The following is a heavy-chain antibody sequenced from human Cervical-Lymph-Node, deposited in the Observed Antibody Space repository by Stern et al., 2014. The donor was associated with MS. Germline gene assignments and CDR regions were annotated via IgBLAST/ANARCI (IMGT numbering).Heavy chain of an antibody. CDR3: VRDRGLVGTTTGDY. V-gene: IGHV1-18*01. D-gene: IGHD1-26*01. Sequence: QVQLMQSGAEVKKPGASVKVSCKTSGFTFSDYGLSWVRQAPGQGLEWMGWINAYNGNIDLPQKFQGRLTMTTDTSTTTVYMDLTSLTSDDTAVYYCVRDRGLVGTTTGDYWGQGTLVAVSS. CDR2: INAYNGNI. J-gene: IGHJ4*02. CDR1: GFTFSDYG.